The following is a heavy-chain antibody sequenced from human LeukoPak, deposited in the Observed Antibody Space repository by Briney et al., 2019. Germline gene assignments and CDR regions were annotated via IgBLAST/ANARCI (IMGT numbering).Heavy chain of an antibody. CDR1: GGSISSYY. CDR3: AREAHDSSVDDAFDI. J-gene: IGHJ3*02. V-gene: IGHV4-59*01. CDR2: IYYSGST. Sequence: SETLSLTCTVSGGSISSYYWSWIRQPPGKGLEWIGYIYYSGSTNYNPSLKSRVTISVDTSKNQFSLKLSSVTAADTAVYYCAREAHDSSVDDAFDIWGQGTMVTVSS. D-gene: IGHD3-22*01.